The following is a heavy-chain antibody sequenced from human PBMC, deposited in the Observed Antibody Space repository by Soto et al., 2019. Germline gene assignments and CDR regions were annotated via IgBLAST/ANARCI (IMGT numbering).Heavy chain of an antibody. CDR3: ARRGSGSDYDY. J-gene: IGHJ4*02. CDR2: ISGSGGST. CDR1: GFTFSSYA. V-gene: IGHV3-23*01. D-gene: IGHD1-26*01. Sequence: EVQLLESGGGLVQPGGSLRLSCAASGFTFSSYAMRWVRQAPGKGLEWVSAISGSGGSTYYADSVKGRFTISRDNSKNTLYLQMNILRAEDTAVYYCARRGSGSDYDYWGQGTLVTVSS.